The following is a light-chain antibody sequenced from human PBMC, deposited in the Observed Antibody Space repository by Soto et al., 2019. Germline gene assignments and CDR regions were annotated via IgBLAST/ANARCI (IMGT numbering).Light chain of an antibody. CDR2: GAS. Sequence: ALTQSPGTLSSSPGERATLSCRASQSVSSNYLAWYQQKPGQAPRLLIYGASSRATGIPDRFSGSGSGTDFSLTIDRLESEDFAAYFCQHYGDLPWTFGQGTKVE. J-gene: IGKJ1*01. CDR3: QHYGDLPWT. CDR1: QSVSSNY. V-gene: IGKV3-20*01.